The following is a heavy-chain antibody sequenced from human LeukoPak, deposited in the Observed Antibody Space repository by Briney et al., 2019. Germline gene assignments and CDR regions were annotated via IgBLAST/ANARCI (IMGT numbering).Heavy chain of an antibody. CDR3: AREGQVYYYDSSGYIDY. V-gene: IGHV4-4*07. J-gene: IGHJ4*02. CDR2: IYTSGST. CDR1: GNSISSYY. Sequence: SETLSLTCTVSGNSISSYYWSWIRQPAGKGLEWIGRIYTSGSTNYNPSLKSRVTMSVDTSKNQFSLNLSSVTAADTAVYYCAREGQVYYYDSSGYIDYWGQGTLVTVSS. D-gene: IGHD3-22*01.